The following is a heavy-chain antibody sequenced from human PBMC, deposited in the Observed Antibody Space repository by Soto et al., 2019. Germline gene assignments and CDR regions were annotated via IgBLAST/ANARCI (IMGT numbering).Heavy chain of an antibody. CDR3: ARKSAGSWSDNWFDP. V-gene: IGHV1-46*01. D-gene: IGHD6-13*01. Sequence: ASVKVSCKASGYTFTSYYMHWVRQAPGQGLEWMGIINPSGGSTSYAQKFQGRVTMTRDTSTSTVYMELSSLRSEDTAVYYCARKSAGSWSDNWFDPWGQGTLVTVSS. CDR2: INPSGGST. CDR1: GYTFTSYY. J-gene: IGHJ5*02.